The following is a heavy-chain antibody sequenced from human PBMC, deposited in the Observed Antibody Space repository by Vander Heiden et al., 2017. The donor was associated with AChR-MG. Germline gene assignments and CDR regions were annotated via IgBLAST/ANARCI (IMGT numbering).Heavy chain of an antibody. Sequence: EVQLVESGGGLIQPGGSLRLSCAASRFTVSRNYMMWVRQAPGKGLEWVSVINTDGSTYYADSVRGRFTISRDNSKNTVYLQMNSLRAEDTAVYYCARSYCSGGNCYSDYYSGLDVWGQGTTVTVSS. CDR2: INTDGST. CDR3: ARSYCSGGNCYSDYYSGLDV. D-gene: IGHD2-15*01. CDR1: RFTVSRNY. V-gene: IGHV3-53*01. J-gene: IGHJ6*02.